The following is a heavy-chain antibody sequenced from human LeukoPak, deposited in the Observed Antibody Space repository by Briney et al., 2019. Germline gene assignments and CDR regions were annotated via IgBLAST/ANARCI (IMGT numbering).Heavy chain of an antibody. J-gene: IGHJ4*02. D-gene: IGHD6-19*01. CDR2: IKHDGSER. CDR1: GFTSSSYW. Sequence: WLSLRLSCAASGFTSSSYWMSWVRQAPGKGLEWVANIKHDGSERNYMESVKGRFTISRDNAKNSLHLQMNNLRAEDTAVYYCAAGSGWSIEYWGQGTLVTVSS. V-gene: IGHV3-7*03. CDR3: AAGSGWSIEY.